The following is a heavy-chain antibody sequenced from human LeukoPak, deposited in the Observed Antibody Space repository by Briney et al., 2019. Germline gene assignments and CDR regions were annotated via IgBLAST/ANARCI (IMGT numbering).Heavy chain of an antibody. CDR1: GGSFSGYY. Sequence: SETLSLTCAVYGGSFSGYYWSWIRQPPGKGLEWIGEINHSGSTNYNPSLKSRVTISVDTSTNQFSLKLTSVTAADTAVYYCATTDLGSCSSSRCPEDAFDIWGRGTMVAVSS. D-gene: IGHD2-2*01. CDR3: ATTDLGSCSSSRCPEDAFDI. V-gene: IGHV4-34*01. J-gene: IGHJ3*02. CDR2: INHSGST.